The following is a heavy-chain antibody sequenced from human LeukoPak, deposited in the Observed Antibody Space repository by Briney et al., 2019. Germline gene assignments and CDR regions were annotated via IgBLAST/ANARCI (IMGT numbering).Heavy chain of an antibody. CDR1: GFINSRKY. J-gene: IGHJ3*02. CDR3: AKMSNYYNSLGYYAFDI. CDR2: IYSCRSA. Sequence: GGSLRLSCAASGFINSRKYMSWVRKAQQRNLKHVIVIYSCRSADYADSVKRRFTISSDISKNSLHLQMQSLRPEDTAVYYCAKMSNYYNSLGYYAFDIWGQGTMVTVSS. D-gene: IGHD3-22*01. V-gene: IGHV3-66*01.